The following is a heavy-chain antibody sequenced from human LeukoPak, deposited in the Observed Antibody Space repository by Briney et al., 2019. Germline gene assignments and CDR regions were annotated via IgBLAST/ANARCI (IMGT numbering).Heavy chain of an antibody. J-gene: IGHJ4*02. V-gene: IGHV3-23*01. CDR1: GFTFSSYA. Sequence: GGSLTLSCTASGFTFSSYAMNWVRQAPGKGLEWVSGIGAGGTFTYYADSVKGRFTISRDNSRNTLYLQMNSLRADDTAVYYCAKDLGYTTYGYYFDYWGQGTLVTVSS. CDR2: IGAGGTFT. D-gene: IGHD4-11*01. CDR3: AKDLGYTTYGYYFDY.